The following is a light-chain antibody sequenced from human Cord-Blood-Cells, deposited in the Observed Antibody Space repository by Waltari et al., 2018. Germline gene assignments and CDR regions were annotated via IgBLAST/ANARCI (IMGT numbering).Light chain of an antibody. CDR3: CSYAGSSTYV. CDR1: SSDVGSYNL. V-gene: IGLV2-23*01. CDR2: EGS. Sequence: QSALTQPASVSGSPGQSITISCTGTSSDVGSYNLVSWDQQHPGKAPKPKIYEGSKRPSRVSNRFSRSKSGNTASLTISGLQAEDEADYYCCSYAGSSTYVFGTGTKVTAL. J-gene: IGLJ1*01.